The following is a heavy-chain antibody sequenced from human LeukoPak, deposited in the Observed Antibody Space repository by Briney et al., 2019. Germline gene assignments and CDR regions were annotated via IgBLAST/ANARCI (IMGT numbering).Heavy chain of an antibody. CDR1: GYTFTGYY. CDR2: INPNSGGT. Sequence: GASVKVSCKASGYTFTGYYMHWVRQAPGQGLEWMGWINPNSGGTNYAQKFQGRVTMTRDTSISTAYMELSRLRSDDTAVYYCARSGGYCSSTSCYTLSFDYWGQGTLVTVSS. D-gene: IGHD2-2*02. J-gene: IGHJ4*02. V-gene: IGHV1-2*02. CDR3: ARSGGYCSSTSCYTLSFDY.